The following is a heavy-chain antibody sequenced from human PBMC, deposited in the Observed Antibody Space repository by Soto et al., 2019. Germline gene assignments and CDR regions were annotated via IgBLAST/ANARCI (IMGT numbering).Heavy chain of an antibody. D-gene: IGHD3-22*01. V-gene: IGHV4-59*01. Sequence: SETLSLTCTVSGVSISSSYWSWIRQSPGKGLEWIGYVYYTGSTYYNPSLKSRVTISVDTSKNQFSLELTSVTAADTAVYYCARGHYDTSGHSNTFDIWGQGTVVPVSS. J-gene: IGHJ3*02. CDR2: VYYTGST. CDR3: ARGHYDTSGHSNTFDI. CDR1: GVSISSSY.